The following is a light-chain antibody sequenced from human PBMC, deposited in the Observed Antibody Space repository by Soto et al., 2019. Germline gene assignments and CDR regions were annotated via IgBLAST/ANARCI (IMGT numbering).Light chain of an antibody. CDR2: EVN. Sequence: QSALTQPPSASGSPGQSVTISCTGTNSDVGSYNYVSWYQQHPDKAPKLMIYEVNKRPSGVPDRFSGSKSGNTASLTVSGLQAEDEADYYCTSYAGYNNPVVFGGGTKVTVL. V-gene: IGLV2-8*01. CDR1: NSDVGSYNY. CDR3: TSYAGYNNPVV. J-gene: IGLJ2*01.